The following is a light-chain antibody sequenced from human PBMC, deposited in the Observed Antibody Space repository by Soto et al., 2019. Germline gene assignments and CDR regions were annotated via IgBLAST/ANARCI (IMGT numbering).Light chain of an antibody. V-gene: IGLV1-40*01. CDR2: GNS. CDR1: SSNIGAGYE. CDR3: QSSDSSLSGSV. J-gene: IGLJ3*02. Sequence: QPVLTQPPSVSGAPGQRVTISCTGSSSNIGAGYEVHWYQQLPGTAPKLLIYGNSNRPSGVPDRFSGSNSGTSASLAITGLQAEDVADYYCQSSDSSLSGSVFGEGIKLTVL.